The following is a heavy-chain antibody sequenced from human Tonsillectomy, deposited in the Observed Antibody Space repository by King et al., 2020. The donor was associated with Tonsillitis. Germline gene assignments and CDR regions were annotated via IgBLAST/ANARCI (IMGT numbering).Heavy chain of an antibody. V-gene: IGHV3-30*02. Sequence: VQLVESGGGVVQPGGSLRLSCEVSGFTFTTYHMHWVRQAPGKGLEWVALILDDGSNAYYAESVQGRFTISRDNSKNTLHLQLSSLRVEDTATYYCAKAKGWFLRDYLEYWGQGTLVTVPS. CDR2: ILDDGSNA. J-gene: IGHJ4*02. CDR1: GFTFTTYH. CDR3: AKAKGWFLRDYLEY. D-gene: IGHD2-15*01.